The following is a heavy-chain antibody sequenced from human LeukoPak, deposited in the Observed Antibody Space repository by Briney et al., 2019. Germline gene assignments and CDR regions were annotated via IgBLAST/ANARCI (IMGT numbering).Heavy chain of an antibody. CDR1: GDSISSSSYY. D-gene: IGHD6-13*01. J-gene: IGHJ6*02. CDR2: IYCSGST. V-gene: IGHV4-39*01. Sequence: KPSETLSLTCTVSGDSISSSSYYWGWIRQPPGKGLEWIGSIYCSGSTYYNPSLKSRVTISVDTSKNQFSLKLSSVTAADTAVYYCGGAAVNPYYYGMDVWGQGTTVTVSS. CDR3: GGAAVNPYYYGMDV.